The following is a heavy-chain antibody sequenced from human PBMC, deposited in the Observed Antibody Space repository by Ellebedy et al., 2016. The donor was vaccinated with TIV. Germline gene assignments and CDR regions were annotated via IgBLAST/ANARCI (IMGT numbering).Heavy chain of an antibody. CDR1: GGSISTTNW. CDR2: IYYSGAT. D-gene: IGHD5/OR15-5a*01. J-gene: IGHJ4*02. V-gene: IGHV4-4*02. CDR3: ATTARVPAN. Sequence: SETLSLTXAVSGGSISTTNWWSWVRQPPGKGLEYIGYIYYSGATNYNPSLRGRVIMSIDTSKNQFSLKLSSVTAADTAVYFCATTARVPANWGQGTRVTVSS.